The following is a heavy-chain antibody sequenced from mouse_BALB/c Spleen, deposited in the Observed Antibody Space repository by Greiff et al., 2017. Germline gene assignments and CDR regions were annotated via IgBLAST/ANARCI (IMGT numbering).Heavy chain of an antibody. V-gene: IGHV5-6*02. CDR2: ISSGGSYT. Sequence: DVMLVESGGDLVKPGGSLKLSCAASGFTFSSYGMSWVRQTPDKRLEWVATISSGGSYTYYPDSVKGRFTISRDNAKNTLYLQMSSLKSEDTAMYYCAVYYFDYWGQGTTLTVSS. CDR1: GFTFSSYG. J-gene: IGHJ2*01. CDR3: AVYYFDY.